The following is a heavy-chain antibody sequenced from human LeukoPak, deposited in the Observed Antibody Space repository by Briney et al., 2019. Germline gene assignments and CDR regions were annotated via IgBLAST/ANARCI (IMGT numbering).Heavy chain of an antibody. CDR1: GSTFSSYS. CDR3: ARESMMVVVITPSCYFDY. Sequence: PGGSLRLSCAASGSTFSSYSMNWVRQAPGKGLEWVSSISSSSSYIYYADSVKGRFTISRDNAKNSLYLQMNSLRAEDTAVYYCARESMMVVVITPSCYFDYWGQGTLVTVSS. V-gene: IGHV3-21*01. D-gene: IGHD3-22*01. J-gene: IGHJ4*02. CDR2: ISSSSSYI.